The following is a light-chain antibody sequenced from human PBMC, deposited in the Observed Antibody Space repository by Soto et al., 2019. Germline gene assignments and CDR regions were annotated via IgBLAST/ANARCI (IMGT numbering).Light chain of an antibody. CDR2: GAS. CDR3: QQYNNWPPLT. J-gene: IGKJ4*01. Sequence: EIVMTQSPATLSVSPGERATLSCRASQSVSSNLAGYQQKPGPAPRLLLYGASTSAAGTTARLSGSGSGTEFTLTISSRQSEDVAVDYCQQYNNWPPLTFGGGTKVEIK. CDR1: QSVSSN. V-gene: IGKV3-15*01.